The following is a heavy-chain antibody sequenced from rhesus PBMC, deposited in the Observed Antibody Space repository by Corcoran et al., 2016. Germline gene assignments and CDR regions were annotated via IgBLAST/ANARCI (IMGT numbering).Heavy chain of an antibody. V-gene: IGHV4-165*01. CDR2: ISGRSEST. J-gene: IGHJ5-1*01. CDR3: ARDRGNYVRFDV. Sequence: QVQLQESGPGLVKPSETLSLTFAVSGGSFSGYYWGWVRPPPGKGREWIGYISGRSESTDSESAIKSRVTVSTDTSKNQFSLRLNSVTAADTAVYYWARDRGNYVRFDVWGPGVLVTVSS. D-gene: IGHD1-44*01. CDR1: GGSFSGYY.